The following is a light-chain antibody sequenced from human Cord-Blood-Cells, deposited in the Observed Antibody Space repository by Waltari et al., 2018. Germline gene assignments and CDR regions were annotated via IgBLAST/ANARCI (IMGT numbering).Light chain of an antibody. CDR1: SSTIGSNT. CDR3: AAWDDSLNGWV. J-gene: IGLJ3*02. Sequence: QSVLTQPPSASGTPGQRVTIPCSGRSSTIGSNTVNWYQQLPGTAPKLPIYSNNQRPSGVPDRFSGSKSGTSASLAISGLQSEDEADYYCAAWDDSLNGWVFGGGTKLTVL. CDR2: SNN. V-gene: IGLV1-44*01.